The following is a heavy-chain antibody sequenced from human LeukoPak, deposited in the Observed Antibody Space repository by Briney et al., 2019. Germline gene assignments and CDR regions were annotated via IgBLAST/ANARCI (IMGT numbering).Heavy chain of an antibody. D-gene: IGHD5-12*01. Sequence: GRSLRLSCAASGFTFSSYAMHWVRQAPGKGLEWVAVISYDGSNKYYADSVKGRFTISRDNAKNSLYLQMNSLRAEDTAVYYCARDLSSGYSGYDGWGQGTLVTVSS. CDR1: GFTFSSYA. CDR2: ISYDGSNK. J-gene: IGHJ4*02. CDR3: ARDLSSGYSGYDG. V-gene: IGHV3-30-3*01.